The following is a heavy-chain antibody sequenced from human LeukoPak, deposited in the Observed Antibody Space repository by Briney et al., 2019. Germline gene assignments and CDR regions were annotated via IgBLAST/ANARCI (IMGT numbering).Heavy chain of an antibody. J-gene: IGHJ4*02. V-gene: IGHV3-48*04. CDR1: GFTFSSYS. Sequence: GGSLRLSCAASGFTFSSYSMNWVRQAPGKGLEWVSFISSSSSTIYYADSVKGRFTISRDNAKNSLYLQMNGLRAEDTAVYYCARDRGGSYSAIDYWGQGTLVTVSS. CDR2: ISSSSSTI. CDR3: ARDRGGSYSAIDY. D-gene: IGHD1-26*01.